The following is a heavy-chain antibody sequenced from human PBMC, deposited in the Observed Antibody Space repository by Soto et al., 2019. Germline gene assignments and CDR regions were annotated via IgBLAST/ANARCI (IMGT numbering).Heavy chain of an antibody. CDR3: ATSKYYDSSGYRGTFDY. J-gene: IGHJ4*02. CDR1: GGTFSSYA. CDR2: IIPIFGTA. V-gene: IGHV1-69*06. D-gene: IGHD3-22*01. Sequence: SVKVSCKASGGTFSSYAISWVRQAPGQGLEWMGGIIPIFGTANYAQKFQGRVTITADKSTSTAYMELSSLRSEDTAVYYCATSKYYDSSGYRGTFDYWGQGTLVTVSS.